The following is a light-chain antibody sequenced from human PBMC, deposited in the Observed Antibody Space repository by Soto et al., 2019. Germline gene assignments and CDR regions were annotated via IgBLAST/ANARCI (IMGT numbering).Light chain of an antibody. Sequence: EIVMTQSPATLSVSPGERATLSCRASQSVSSNLAWYQQKPGQAPRLLIYGASTRATGIPARFSGSGSGTEFTLTISSLQSEDFATYHCQQSSSFPWTFGQGTRVEMK. J-gene: IGKJ1*01. CDR1: QSVSSN. CDR2: GAS. CDR3: QQSSSFPWT. V-gene: IGKV3-15*01.